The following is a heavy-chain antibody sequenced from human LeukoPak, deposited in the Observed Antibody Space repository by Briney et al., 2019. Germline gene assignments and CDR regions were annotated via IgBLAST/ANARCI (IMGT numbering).Heavy chain of an antibody. D-gene: IGHD2-15*01. Sequence: GESLKISCKGSGYTFTTYWIGWVRQMPGKGLEWMGIIYPGDSDTRYSPSFQGQVTISADKSISTAYLQWSSLKASDTAMYYCARHEVATGFDYWGQGTLVTVSS. CDR3: ARHEVATGFDY. CDR1: GYTFTTYW. V-gene: IGHV5-51*01. J-gene: IGHJ4*02. CDR2: IYPGDSDT.